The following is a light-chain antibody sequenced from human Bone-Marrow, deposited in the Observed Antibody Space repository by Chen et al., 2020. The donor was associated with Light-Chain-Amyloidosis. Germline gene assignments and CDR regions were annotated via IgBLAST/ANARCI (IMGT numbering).Light chain of an antibody. J-gene: IGKJ3*01. CDR1: QSLLHSNGYNY. V-gene: IGKV2-28*01. Sequence: IVLTQSPLSLPVTPGEPASISCRSSQSLLHSNGYNYLDWYLQKPGQSTQLLIYLGSNRASGVPDRFSGSGAGTDFTLKISRVEAEDVGVDYCMQALQSLTFGPGTKVDIK. CDR2: LGS. CDR3: MQALQSLT.